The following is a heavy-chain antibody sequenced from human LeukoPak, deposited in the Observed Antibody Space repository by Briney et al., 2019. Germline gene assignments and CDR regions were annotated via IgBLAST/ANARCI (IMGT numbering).Heavy chain of an antibody. Sequence: AGGSLRLSCAASGFTFSSYSMNWVRQAPGKGLEWVSSTSSSSSYIYYADSVKGRFTISRDNAKNSLYLQMNSLRAEDTAVYYCARAPDDYDFWSGYYTTWRYFDYWGQGTLVTVSS. D-gene: IGHD3-3*01. CDR2: TSSSSSYI. J-gene: IGHJ4*02. CDR3: ARAPDDYDFWSGYYTTWRYFDY. V-gene: IGHV3-21*01. CDR1: GFTFSSYS.